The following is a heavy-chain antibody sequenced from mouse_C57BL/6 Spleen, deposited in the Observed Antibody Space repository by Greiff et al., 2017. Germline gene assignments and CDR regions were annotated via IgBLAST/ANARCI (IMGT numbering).Heavy chain of an antibody. CDR1: GFTFSSYA. CDR3: TGAYYDVSEYWYCDV. V-gene: IGHV5-9-1*02. Sequence: EVHLVESGEGLVKPGGSLKLSCAASGFTFSSYAMSWVRQTPEKRLEWVAYISSGGDYIYYAVTVQGRFTISRDNARNTLYLQMSSLKSDDTAMYYCTGAYYDVSEYWYCDVWGTRTRVSVSA. D-gene: IGHD1-1*01. CDR2: ISSGGDYI. J-gene: IGHJ1*03.